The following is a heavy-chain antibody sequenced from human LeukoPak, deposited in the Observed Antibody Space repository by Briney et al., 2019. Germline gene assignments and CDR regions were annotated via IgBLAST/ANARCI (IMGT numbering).Heavy chain of an antibody. Sequence: GGSLRLSCAAFGFTFSSYTMNRVRQAPGQGLEGVSSHRSSGSYIYYADSLKGRFTISRDNAKNPLYLQMNSLRAEDTAVYYCARPGYSGYIIGYYFDYWGQGTLVTVSS. CDR1: GFTFSSYT. V-gene: IGHV3-21*06. CDR3: ARPGYSGYIIGYYFDY. CDR2: HRSSGSYI. J-gene: IGHJ4*02. D-gene: IGHD5-12*01.